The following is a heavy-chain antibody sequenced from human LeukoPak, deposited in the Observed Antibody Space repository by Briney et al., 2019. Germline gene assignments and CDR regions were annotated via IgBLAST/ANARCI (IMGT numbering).Heavy chain of an antibody. CDR1: GYTFTSYY. Sequence: ASVKVSCKASGYTFTSYYMHWVRQAPGQGLEWMGIINPSGGSTSYAQKFQGRVTMTRDTYTSTVYMELSNLRSEDTAVYYCASLNSGSYSDYWGQGTLVTVSS. CDR3: ASLNSGSYSDY. CDR2: INPSGGST. D-gene: IGHD3-10*01. V-gene: IGHV1-46*01. J-gene: IGHJ4*02.